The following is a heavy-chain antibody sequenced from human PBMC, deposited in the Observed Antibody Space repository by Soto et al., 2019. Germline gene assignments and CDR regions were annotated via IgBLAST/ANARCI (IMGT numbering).Heavy chain of an antibody. J-gene: IGHJ6*02. D-gene: IGHD3-10*01. CDR3: ARGPYYYCSPSNYYGMDV. CDR1: GFTFSSYA. CDR2: ISYDGSNK. V-gene: IGHV3-30-3*01. Sequence: QVQLVESGGGVVQPGRSLRLSCAASGFTFSSYAMHWVRQAPGKGLEWVAVISYDGSNKYYADSVKGRFTISRDNSKNTLYLQMNSLRAEDTAVYYCARGPYYYCSPSNYYGMDVWGQGTTVTVSS.